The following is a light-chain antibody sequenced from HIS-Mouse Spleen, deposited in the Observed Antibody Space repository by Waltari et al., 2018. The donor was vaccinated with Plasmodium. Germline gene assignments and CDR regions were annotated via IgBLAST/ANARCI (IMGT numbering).Light chain of an antibody. Sequence: QSALTQPRSVSGSPGQSVTISCTGTSSDVGGYNYVSWYQQHPGKAPKLMIYEVSKRPSGVPDCFSGSKSCNTASLTISGLQAEDEADYYCCSYAGSYTLVFGGGTKLTVL. J-gene: IGLJ2*01. CDR1: SSDVGGYNY. V-gene: IGLV2-11*01. CDR2: EVS. CDR3: CSYAGSYTLV.